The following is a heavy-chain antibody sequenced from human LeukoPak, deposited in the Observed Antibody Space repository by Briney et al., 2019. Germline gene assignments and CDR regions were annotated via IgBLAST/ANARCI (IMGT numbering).Heavy chain of an antibody. Sequence: PSETLSLTCSVSGGSISGYYWSWIRQPAGRGLEWLGRIYATGSTNYNPSLKSRVTMSVDTSKDQFSLNLRTVTAADTAVYYCATLHYFDYWGQGTLVTVSS. J-gene: IGHJ4*02. CDR1: GGSISGYY. CDR2: IYATGST. V-gene: IGHV4-4*07. CDR3: ATLHYFDY.